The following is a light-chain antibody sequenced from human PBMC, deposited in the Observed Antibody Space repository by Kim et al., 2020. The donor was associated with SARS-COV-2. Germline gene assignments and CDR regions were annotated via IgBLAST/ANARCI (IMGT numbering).Light chain of an antibody. V-gene: IGLV3-1*01. CDR3: QAWDSSYVV. CDR1: KMGDKY. CDR2: QDS. J-gene: IGLJ2*01. Sequence: VSPGQTARITCSGDKMGDKYACWYQQKPGQSPVLVIYQDSKRPSGIPERFSGSNSGNSATLTISGTQAMDEADYYCQAWDSSYVVFGGGTQLTVL.